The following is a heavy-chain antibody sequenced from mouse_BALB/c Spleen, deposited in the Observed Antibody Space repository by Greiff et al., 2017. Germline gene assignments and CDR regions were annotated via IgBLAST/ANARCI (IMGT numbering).Heavy chain of an antibody. CDR2: IYPGDGDT. V-gene: IGHV1-80*01. CDR3: ARRGDYDIYAMDY. D-gene: IGHD2-4*01. CDR1: GYAFSSYW. J-gene: IGHJ4*01. Sequence: VQLQQSGAELVRPGSSVKISCKASGYAFSSYWMNWVKQRPGQGLEWIGQIYPGDGDTNYNGKFKGKATLTADKSSSTAYMQLSSLTSEDSAVYYCARRGDYDIYAMDYWGQGTSVTVSS.